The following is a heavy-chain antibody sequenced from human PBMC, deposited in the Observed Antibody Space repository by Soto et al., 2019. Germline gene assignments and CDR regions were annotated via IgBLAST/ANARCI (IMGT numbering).Heavy chain of an antibody. J-gene: IGHJ5*02. CDR3: TGAYYDINGYSLDP. CDR1: GGTMSSGY. V-gene: IGHV4-59*01. D-gene: IGHD3-22*01. Sequence: SETLCLTCSVSGGTMSSGYWTGFCQPPGKGLEWIGYIYYGGSINYNPSLKSRVIISVDTAKNQFSLRLSSVTAADTAVYYCTGAYYDINGYSLDPWGQGTSVTVS. CDR2: IYYGGSI.